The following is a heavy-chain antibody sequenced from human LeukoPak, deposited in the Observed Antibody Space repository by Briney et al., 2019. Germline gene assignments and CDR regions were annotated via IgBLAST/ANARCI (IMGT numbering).Heavy chain of an antibody. CDR2: IYYSGST. Sequence: SETLSLTCTVSGGSISSYYWSWIRQPPGKGLEWIGHIYYSGSTNYNPSLKSRVTISVDTSKNQFSLKLSSVTAADTAVYYCARLMYYDILTGYYFHGMDVWGQGTTVTVSS. V-gene: IGHV4-59*08. CDR3: ARLMYYDILTGYYFHGMDV. D-gene: IGHD3-9*01. CDR1: GGSISSYY. J-gene: IGHJ6*02.